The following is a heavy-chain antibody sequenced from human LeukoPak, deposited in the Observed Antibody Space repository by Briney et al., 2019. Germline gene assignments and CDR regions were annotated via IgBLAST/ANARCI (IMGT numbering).Heavy chain of an antibody. CDR2: MNPNSGNT. D-gene: IGHD6-6*01. V-gene: IGHV1-8*01. CDR3: ARDEEQLVFDY. CDR1: GYTFTSYD. Sequence: ASVKVSCKASGYTFTSYDINWVRQATGQGLEWMGWMNPNSGNTGYAQKFQGRVIMTRNTSISTAYMELRSLRSDDTAVYYCARDEEQLVFDYWGQGTLVTVSS. J-gene: IGHJ4*02.